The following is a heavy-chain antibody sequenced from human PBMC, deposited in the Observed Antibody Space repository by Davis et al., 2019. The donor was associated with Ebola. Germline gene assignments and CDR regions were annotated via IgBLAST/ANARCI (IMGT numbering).Heavy chain of an antibody. Sequence: PGGSLRLSCPASGFTFSGSAMHWVRQASGKGLEWVGRIRSKANSYATAYAASVKGRFTISTDDSKNTAYLQMNSLKTEDTAVYYCTSETTVIDYWGQGTLVTVSS. V-gene: IGHV3-73*01. CDR3: TSETTVIDY. CDR1: GFTFSGSA. J-gene: IGHJ4*02. CDR2: IRSKANSYAT. D-gene: IGHD4-17*01.